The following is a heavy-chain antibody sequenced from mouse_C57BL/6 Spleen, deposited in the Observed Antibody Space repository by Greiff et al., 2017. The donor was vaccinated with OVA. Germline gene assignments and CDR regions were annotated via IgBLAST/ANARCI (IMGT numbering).Heavy chain of an antibody. J-gene: IGHJ2*01. CDR2: IDPETGGT. CDR3: TRGGTTADFDY. Sequence: QVQLQQSGAELVRPGASVTLSCKASGYTFTDYEMHWVKQTPVHGLEWIGAIDPETGGTAYNQKFKGKAILTADQSSSTAFLALRSLPSVDSSVFNCTRGGTTADFDYWGQGTTLTVSS. D-gene: IGHD1-2*01. CDR1: GYTFTDYE. V-gene: IGHV1-15*01.